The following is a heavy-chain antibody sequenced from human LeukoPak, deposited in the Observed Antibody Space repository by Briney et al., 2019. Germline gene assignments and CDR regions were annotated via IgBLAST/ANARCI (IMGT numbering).Heavy chain of an antibody. CDR2: INPSGGYT. J-gene: IGHJ4*02. CDR1: GYTFTRYY. CDR3: ASPNSYGLYYFDY. Sequence: EASVKVSCKQSGYTFTRYYMHWVRQAPGQGLEWMGIINPSGGYTTYAQKFQGRVTMTRDTSTSTVYMELSSLRSEDTAVYYCASPNSYGLYYFDYWGQGTLVTVSS. D-gene: IGHD5-18*01. V-gene: IGHV1-46*01.